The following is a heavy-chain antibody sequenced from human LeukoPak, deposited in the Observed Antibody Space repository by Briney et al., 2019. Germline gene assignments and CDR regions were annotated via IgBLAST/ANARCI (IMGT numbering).Heavy chain of an antibody. CDR1: GFTFSSYE. CDR3: ARVGIVVVIRAFDI. Sequence: GGSLRLSCAASGFTFSSYEMNWVRQAPGKGLEWVSYISSSGSTIYYADSVKGRFTISRDNAKNSLYLQMNSLRAEDTAVYYCARVGIVVVIRAFDIWGQGTMVTVSS. D-gene: IGHD3-22*01. J-gene: IGHJ3*02. V-gene: IGHV3-48*03. CDR2: ISSSGSTI.